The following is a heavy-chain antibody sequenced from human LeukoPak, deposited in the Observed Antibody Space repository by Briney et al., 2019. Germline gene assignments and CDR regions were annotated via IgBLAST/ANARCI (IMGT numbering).Heavy chain of an antibody. Sequence: GGSLRLSCAASGFTFSDYYMSWIRQAPGKGLEWVSYISSSGSTIYYADSAKGRFTISRDNAKNSLYLQMNSLRAEDTAVYYCAREIQLSYYYYGMDVWGQGTTVTVSS. J-gene: IGHJ6*02. D-gene: IGHD5-18*01. V-gene: IGHV3-11*01. CDR1: GFTFSDYY. CDR2: ISSSGSTI. CDR3: AREIQLSYYYYGMDV.